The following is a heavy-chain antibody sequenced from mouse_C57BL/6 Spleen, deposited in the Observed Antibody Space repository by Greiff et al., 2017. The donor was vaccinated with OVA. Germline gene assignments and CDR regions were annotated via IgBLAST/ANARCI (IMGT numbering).Heavy chain of an antibody. J-gene: IGHJ1*03. D-gene: IGHD1-1*01. Sequence: VQLQQSGPELVKPGASVKISCKASGYSFTGYYMHWVKQSPEKSLEWIGEINPSTGGTTYNQKFKAKATLTVDKSSSTAYMQLKGLTSEDSAVYYCERRFYGSSYRYFDVWGTGTTVTVSS. V-gene: IGHV1-42*01. CDR3: ERRFYGSSYRYFDV. CDR1: GYSFTGYY. CDR2: INPSTGGT.